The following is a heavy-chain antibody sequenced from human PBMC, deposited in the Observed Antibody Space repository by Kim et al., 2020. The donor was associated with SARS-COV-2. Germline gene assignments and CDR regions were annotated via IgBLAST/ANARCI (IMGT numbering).Heavy chain of an antibody. Sequence: SVKVSCKASGGTFSSYAISWVRQAPGQGLEWMGGIIPIFGTANYAQKFQGRVTITADESTSTAYMELSSLRSEDTAVYYCARGVVSPYYYYYGMDVWGQGTTVTVSS. CDR2: IIPIFGTA. D-gene: IGHD3-3*01. V-gene: IGHV1-69*13. CDR1: GGTFSSYA. CDR3: ARGVVSPYYYYYGMDV. J-gene: IGHJ6*02.